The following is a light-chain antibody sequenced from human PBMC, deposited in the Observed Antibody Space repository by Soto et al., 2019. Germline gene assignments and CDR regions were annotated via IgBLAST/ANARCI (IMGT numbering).Light chain of an antibody. Sequence: DIVMTQSPLSLPVTPGEPASISCRSSQSLLHRNGYNYLDWYLQRPGQSPQLLIYLGSNRASGVPARFSGSGSGTDFTLKISRVEAEDVGVYYCMQALQTPLYTFGQGTRLEIK. V-gene: IGKV2-28*01. J-gene: IGKJ2*01. CDR3: MQALQTPLYT. CDR2: LGS. CDR1: QSLLHRNGYNY.